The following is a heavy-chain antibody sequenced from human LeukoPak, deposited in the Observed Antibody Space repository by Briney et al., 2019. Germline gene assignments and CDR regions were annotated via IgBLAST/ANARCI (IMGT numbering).Heavy chain of an antibody. CDR3: ARGLYYYEGD. CDR2: IYYSGST. D-gene: IGHD3-22*01. V-gene: IGHV4-30-4*08. Sequence: SETLSLTCTVSGGSISSGDYYCSWIRQPPGKGLEWIEYIYYSGSTYYNPSLKSRVTISVDTSKNQFSLKLSSVTAAGTAVYYCARGLYYYEGDWGQGTLVTVSS. J-gene: IGHJ4*02. CDR1: GGSISSGDYY.